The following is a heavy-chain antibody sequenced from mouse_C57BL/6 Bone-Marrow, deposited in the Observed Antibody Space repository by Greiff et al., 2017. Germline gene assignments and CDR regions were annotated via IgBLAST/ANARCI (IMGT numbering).Heavy chain of an antibody. CDR3: ARHDGFYYYAMDY. V-gene: IGHV5-6*01. D-gene: IGHD2-3*01. Sequence: VQGVESGGDLVKPGGSLKLSCAASGFTFSSYGMSWVRQTPDQRLEWVATISSGGSYTYYPDSVKGRFTISRDNAKNTLYLQMSSLKAEDTAMYYCARHDGFYYYAMDYWGQGTSVTVSS. CDR2: ISSGGSYT. CDR1: GFTFSSYG. J-gene: IGHJ4*01.